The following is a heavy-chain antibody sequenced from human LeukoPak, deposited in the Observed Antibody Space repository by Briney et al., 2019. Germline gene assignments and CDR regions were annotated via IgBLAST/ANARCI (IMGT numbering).Heavy chain of an antibody. V-gene: IGHV3-23*01. CDR3: AKDAVPRIVVVPAANDY. Sequence: GGSLRLSCAASGFTFSSYAMSWVRQAPGKGLEWVSAVSGSGGSTYYADSVKGRFTISRDNSKNMLYLQMNSLRAEDTAVYYCAKDAVPRIVVVPAANDYWGQGTLVTVSS. J-gene: IGHJ4*02. D-gene: IGHD2-2*01. CDR1: GFTFSSYA. CDR2: VSGSGGST.